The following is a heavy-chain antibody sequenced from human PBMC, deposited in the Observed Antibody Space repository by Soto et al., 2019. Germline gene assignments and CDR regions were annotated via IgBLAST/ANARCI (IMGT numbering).Heavy chain of an antibody. J-gene: IGHJ5*02. V-gene: IGHV1-46*01. CDR1: GYTFTSYY. D-gene: IGHD6-13*01. Sequence: ASVKVSCKASGYTFTSYYMHWVRQAPGQGREWMGIINPSGGSTSYAQKFQGRVTMTRDTSTSTVYMELSSLRSEDTAVYYCARDPFGVAAAGIRLDPWGQGTLVTVSS. CDR3: ARDPFGVAAAGIRLDP. CDR2: INPSGGST.